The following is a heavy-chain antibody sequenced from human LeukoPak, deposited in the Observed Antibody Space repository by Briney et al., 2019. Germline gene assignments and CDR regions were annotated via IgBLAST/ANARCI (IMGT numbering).Heavy chain of an antibody. Sequence: ASETLSLTSTVSGGSISSGDYYWSWIRQPPGKGLEWIGYIYYSGSTYYNPSLKSRVTISVDTSKNQFSLKLSSVTAADTAVYYCARGRYQLTHWYFDLWGRGTLVTVSS. CDR2: IYYSGST. D-gene: IGHD2-2*01. CDR1: GGSISSGDYY. CDR3: ARGRYQLTHWYFDL. J-gene: IGHJ2*01. V-gene: IGHV4-30-4*01.